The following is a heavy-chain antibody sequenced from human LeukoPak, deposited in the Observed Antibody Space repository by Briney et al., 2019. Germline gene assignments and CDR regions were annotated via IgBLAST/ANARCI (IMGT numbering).Heavy chain of an antibody. CDR1: GGSISSSSYY. CDR2: IYYSGSS. CDR3: AIKEGIVAVISDSFDI. V-gene: IGHV4-39*07. D-gene: IGHD3-22*01. Sequence: KSSETLSLTCNVSGGSISSSSYYWGWIRQPPGKGLEWIGGIYYSGSSYYNPSLKSRVTMSIDTSKKHFSLKLSSVTAADTAVYYCAIKEGIVAVISDSFDIWGQGTMVTVSS. J-gene: IGHJ3*02.